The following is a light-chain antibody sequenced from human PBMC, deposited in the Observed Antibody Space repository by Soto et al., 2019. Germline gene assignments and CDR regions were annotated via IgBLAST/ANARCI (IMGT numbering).Light chain of an antibody. CDR3: QQYNSYSPT. Sequence: DILMTQSPSTLSASVGDRVTITCRSIQSISSWLAWYQQKPGQAPKLLIYDASSLESGVPSRFSGSGSGTEFTLTISSLQPDDFATYYCQQYNSYSPTVGQGTKVEIK. CDR2: DAS. V-gene: IGKV1-5*01. J-gene: IGKJ1*01. CDR1: QSISSW.